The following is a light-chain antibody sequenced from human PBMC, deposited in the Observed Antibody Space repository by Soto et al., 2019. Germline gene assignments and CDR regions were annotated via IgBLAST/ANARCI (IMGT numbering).Light chain of an antibody. CDR3: LQVSSFPRT. CDR1: RGIGDR. CDR2: AAS. J-gene: IGKJ1*01. Sequence: DIQMTQSPSSLSAVVGDRVTITCRASRGIGDRLAWFQQKPRKAPQFLIQAASNLQRGVPSRFSGSGSGTEFILSINSLQPEDISTYYCLQVSSFPRTFGQGT. V-gene: IGKV1-12*01.